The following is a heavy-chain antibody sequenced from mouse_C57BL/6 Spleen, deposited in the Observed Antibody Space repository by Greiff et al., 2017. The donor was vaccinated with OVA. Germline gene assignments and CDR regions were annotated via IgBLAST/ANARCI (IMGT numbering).Heavy chain of an antibody. CDR1: GYTFTSYW. CDR3: ARDYDYDGYFDV. D-gene: IGHD2-4*01. J-gene: IGHJ1*03. V-gene: IGHV1-64*01. CDR2: IHPNSGST. Sequence: QVQLQQPGAELVKPGASVKLSCKASGYTFTSYWMHWVKQRPGQGLEWIGMIHPNSGSTNYNEKFKSKATLTVDKSSSTAYMQLSSLTSEDSAVYYCARDYDYDGYFDVWGTGTTGTVSS.